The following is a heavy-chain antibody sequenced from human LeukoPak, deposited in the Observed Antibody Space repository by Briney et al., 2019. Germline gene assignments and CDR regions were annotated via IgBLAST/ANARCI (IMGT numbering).Heavy chain of an antibody. J-gene: IGHJ5*01. Sequence: GGSLRLSCAASGFTFTNAWMNWVRQAPGKGLAWVGRIKSKGDGETTDYAAPVKGRFTMSRDDSKATVYLQMNYLEAEDTAVYYCTTDLGLTMIRGVIVSRGQGALVTVSS. V-gene: IGHV3-15*07. CDR2: IKSKGDGETT. D-gene: IGHD3-10*01. CDR3: TTDLGLTMIRGVIVS. CDR1: GFTFTNAW.